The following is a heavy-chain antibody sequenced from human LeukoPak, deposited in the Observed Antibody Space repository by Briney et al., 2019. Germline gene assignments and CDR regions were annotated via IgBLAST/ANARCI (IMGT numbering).Heavy chain of an antibody. V-gene: IGHV4-39*01. D-gene: IGHD6-6*01. J-gene: IGHJ4*02. CDR2: IYYSGST. Sequence: NPSETLSLTCTVSGGSISSSSYYWGWIRQPPGKGLEWIGSIYYSGSTYYNPSLKSRVTISVDTSKDQFSLKLSSVTAADTAVYYCARHVREYSSFAYWGQGTLVTVSS. CDR3: ARHVREYSSFAY. CDR1: GGSISSSSYY.